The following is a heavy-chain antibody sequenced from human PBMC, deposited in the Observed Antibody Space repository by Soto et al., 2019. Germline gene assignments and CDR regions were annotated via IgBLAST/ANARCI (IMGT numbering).Heavy chain of an antibody. CDR1: GYTFTTYA. CDR2: INAGNGNT. CDR3: ARYYFDSSSYYGFDY. V-gene: IGHV1-3*01. Sequence: ASVKVSCKASGYTFTTYAMHWVRQAPGQRLEWMGWINAGNGNTKYSQKFQGRVTITRDTSASTAYMELSSLRSEDTAVYYCARYYFDSSSYYGFDYWGQGTLVTVSS. J-gene: IGHJ4*02. D-gene: IGHD3-22*01.